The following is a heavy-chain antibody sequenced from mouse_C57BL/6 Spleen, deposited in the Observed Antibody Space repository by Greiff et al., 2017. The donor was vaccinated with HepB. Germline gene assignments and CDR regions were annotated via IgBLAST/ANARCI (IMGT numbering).Heavy chain of an antibody. D-gene: IGHD1-1*01. CDR1: GYAFSSSW. CDR2: IYPGDGDT. Sequence: VQVVESGPELVKPGASVKISCKASGYAFSSSWMNWVKQRPGKGLEWIGRIYPGDGDTNYNGKFKGKATLTADKSSSTAYMQLSSLTSEDSAVYFCARPDYYGSSLYYFDYWGQGTTLTVSS. V-gene: IGHV1-82*01. J-gene: IGHJ2*01. CDR3: ARPDYYGSSLYYFDY.